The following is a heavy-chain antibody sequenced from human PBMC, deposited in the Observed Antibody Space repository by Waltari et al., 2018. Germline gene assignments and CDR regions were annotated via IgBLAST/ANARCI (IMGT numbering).Heavy chain of an antibody. CDR2: INPHSVDT. V-gene: IGHV1-2*02. J-gene: IGHJ4*02. CDR3: ALDHGGHGGLDY. D-gene: IGHD3-10*01. CDR1: GYPFIGRY. Sequence: QVKLLQSGSEVKKPGSSVKVSCKASGYPFIGRYIQWVRQAPGQGPEWLGRINPHSVDTDLTQMFHGRVTLTRDTSITTVYMEINRLRPDDTGVYFCALDHGGHGGLDYWGQGTLVTVSS.